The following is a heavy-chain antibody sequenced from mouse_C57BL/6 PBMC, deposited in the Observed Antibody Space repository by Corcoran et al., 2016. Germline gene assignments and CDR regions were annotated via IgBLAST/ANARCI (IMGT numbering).Heavy chain of an antibody. CDR2: INPNNGGT. J-gene: IGHJ2*01. Sequence: EVQLQQSGPELVKPGASVKIPCKASGYTFTDYNMDWVKQSHGKSLEWIGDINPNNGGTSYNQKFKGKATLTVDKSSSTAYMELRSLTSEDSAVYYCARALITTVVATEGYFDYWGQGTTLTVSS. D-gene: IGHD1-1*01. CDR1: GYTFTDYN. V-gene: IGHV1-18*01. CDR3: ARALITTVVATEGYFDY.